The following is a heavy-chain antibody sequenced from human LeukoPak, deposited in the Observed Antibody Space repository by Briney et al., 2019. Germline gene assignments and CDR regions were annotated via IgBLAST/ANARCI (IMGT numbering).Heavy chain of an antibody. D-gene: IGHD1-14*01. V-gene: IGHV3-48*03. Sequence: GGSLRLSCAASKFTFSSSEMNWVRQAPGKGLEWIAYISSSGRTIYYADSLKGRFSISRDNAKNSLYLQMNSLRAEDTAVYYCATDHRNLDAFDIWGQGTRVTVSS. J-gene: IGHJ3*02. CDR2: ISSSGRTI. CDR1: KFTFSSSE. CDR3: ATDHRNLDAFDI.